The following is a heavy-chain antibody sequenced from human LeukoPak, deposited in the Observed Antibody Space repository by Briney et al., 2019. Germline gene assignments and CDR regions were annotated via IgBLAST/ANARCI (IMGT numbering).Heavy chain of an antibody. Sequence: PGGSLRLSCAASGFTFSGHWMSWVRQAPGKGLEWVANINQDGSEKYYVDSVKGRFTISRDNAKNSLYLQMNSLRAEDTAVYYCARDYGGNSWYYFDYWGQGTLVTVSS. V-gene: IGHV3-7*01. D-gene: IGHD4-23*01. J-gene: IGHJ4*02. CDR1: GFTFSGHW. CDR3: ARDYGGNSWYYFDY. CDR2: INQDGSEK.